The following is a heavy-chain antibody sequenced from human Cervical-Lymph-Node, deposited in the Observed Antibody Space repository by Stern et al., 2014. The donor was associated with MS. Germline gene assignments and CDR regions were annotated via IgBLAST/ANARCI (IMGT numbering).Heavy chain of an antibody. CDR3: ARGTVFDY. V-gene: IGHV5-51*03. CDR2: IYPGDSDT. CDR1: GYSFTSYW. J-gene: IGHJ4*02. D-gene: IGHD3-10*01. Sequence: VQLGQSGAEVKKPGESLKISCKVSGYSFTSYWIGWVRQMPGKGLECVGIIYPGDSDTRYSPSFQGQFTISVDKSINTAYLQWNSLKTSDTAMYYCARGTVFDYWGQGTLVTVSS.